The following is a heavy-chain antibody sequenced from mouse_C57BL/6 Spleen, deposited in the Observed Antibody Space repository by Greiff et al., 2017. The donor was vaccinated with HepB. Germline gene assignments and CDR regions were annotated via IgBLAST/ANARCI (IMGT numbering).Heavy chain of an antibody. J-gene: IGHJ4*01. V-gene: IGHV1-55*01. CDR2: IYPGSGST. CDR3: ARPDGYYAMDY. CDR1: GYTFTSYW. Sequence: QVHVKQSGAELVKPGASVKMSCKASGYTFTSYWITWVKQRPGQGLEWIGDIYPGSGSTNYNEKFKSKATLTVDTSSSTAYMQLSSLTSEDSAVYYCARPDGYYAMDYWGQGTSVTVSS. D-gene: IGHD2-3*01.